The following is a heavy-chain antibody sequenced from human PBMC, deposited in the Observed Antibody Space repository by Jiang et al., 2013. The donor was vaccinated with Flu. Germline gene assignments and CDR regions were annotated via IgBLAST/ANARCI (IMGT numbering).Heavy chain of an antibody. CDR3: ARRWELHVPNKRGDWFDP. J-gene: IGHJ5*02. Sequence: SGAEVKKPGSSVKVSCKASGGTFSSYAISWVRQAPGQGLEWMGGIIPIFGTANYAQKFQGRVTITADESTSTAYMELSSLRPEDTAVYYCARRWELHVPNKRGDWFDPWGQGTLVTVSS. CDR2: IIPIFGTA. CDR1: GGTFSSYA. D-gene: IGHD1-26*01. V-gene: IGHV1-69*01.